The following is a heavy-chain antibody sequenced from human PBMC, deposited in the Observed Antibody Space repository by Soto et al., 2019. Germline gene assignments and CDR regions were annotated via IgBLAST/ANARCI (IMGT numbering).Heavy chain of an antibody. V-gene: IGHV3-23*01. CDR3: AKESMPEHYGDTLFDH. CDR1: GFSFSSYA. CDR2: FSAGGRA. Sequence: EVQLLESGGGLVQPGGSLRLSCEASGFSFSSYALSWVRQAPGKGLEWVSTFSAGGRAYYADSVKGRFTIAKDLSKNTSHLQTNSLRAEDTAVYYCAKESMPEHYGDTLFDHWGQGTRVTVSS. D-gene: IGHD4-17*01. J-gene: IGHJ4*02.